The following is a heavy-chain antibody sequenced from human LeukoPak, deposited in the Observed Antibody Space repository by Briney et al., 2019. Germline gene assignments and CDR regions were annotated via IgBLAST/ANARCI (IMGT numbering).Heavy chain of an antibody. V-gene: IGHV3-64*01. CDR1: GFTFSNYA. CDR2: ISANGGST. CDR3: ARVSRSIASYGTDV. J-gene: IGHJ6*02. Sequence: GGSLRLSCAASGFTFSNYAMHWVRQAPGKGLEYVSAISANGGSTYYAKSMKGRFTISRDNSKNTLYLQMGSLRAEDMAVYYCARVSRSIASYGTDVWGQGTTVTVSS.